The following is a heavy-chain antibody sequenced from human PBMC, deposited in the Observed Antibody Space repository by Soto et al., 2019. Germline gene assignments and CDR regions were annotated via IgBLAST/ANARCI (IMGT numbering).Heavy chain of an antibody. D-gene: IGHD3-16*01. J-gene: IGHJ4*02. Sequence: GGSLRLSCAASGFTFSNNWMHWVRQAPGKGPVWVSRINSDGSSTYYADSVKGRFTISRDNSKNTLYLQMNGLRAEDTAVYYCARDRPLYFGDHWGQGTLVTVSS. CDR3: ARDRPLYFGDH. V-gene: IGHV3-74*01. CDR1: GFTFSNNW. CDR2: INSDGSST.